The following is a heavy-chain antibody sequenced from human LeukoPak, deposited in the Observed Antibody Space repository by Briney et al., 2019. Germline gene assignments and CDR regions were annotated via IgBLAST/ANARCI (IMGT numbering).Heavy chain of an antibody. CDR1: GFTGSASY. CDR2: PYSGVDI. V-gene: IGHV3-53*01. Sequence: GVSLRLSCAASGFTGSASYMIWVRHAQGKGLVWVSVPYSGVDIYYAGSVKGRFTISRDNSKTTLYLQMNTMRAEDTAVYYCARADGERIGYDDLWGRGTLVTVSS. CDR3: ARADGERIGYDDL. J-gene: IGHJ2*01. D-gene: IGHD1-26*01.